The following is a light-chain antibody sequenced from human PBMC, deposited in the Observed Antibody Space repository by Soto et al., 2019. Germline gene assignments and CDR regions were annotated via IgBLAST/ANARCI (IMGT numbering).Light chain of an antibody. CDR1: QSVLYTSNNKNY. J-gene: IGKJ2*01. CDR2: WAS. CDR3: QQYYSSPYT. V-gene: IGKV4-1*01. Sequence: DIVMTQSPDSLAVSLGERATINCKSSQSVLYTSNNKNYLAWYQQKPGQPPKLLIYWASARDSVVPDRFSGSGSGTDFTLTVSSLPAEDVAVYYCQQYYSSPYTFGQGTKLEIQ.